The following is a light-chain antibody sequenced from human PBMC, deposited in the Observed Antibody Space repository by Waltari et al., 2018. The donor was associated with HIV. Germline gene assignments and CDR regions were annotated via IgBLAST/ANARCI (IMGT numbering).Light chain of an antibody. CDR3: QSYDRSLSNWV. V-gene: IGLV1-40*01. J-gene: IGLJ3*02. Sequence: QSVLTQPPSVSGAPGQRVTISCTGRSPNIGARYHVTWYQQLPGPAPKLLIYGNSNRPSGVPDRFSGSKSGTSASLAISGLQPDDETDYYCQSYDRSLSNWVFGGGTKLTVL. CDR1: SPNIGARYH. CDR2: GNS.